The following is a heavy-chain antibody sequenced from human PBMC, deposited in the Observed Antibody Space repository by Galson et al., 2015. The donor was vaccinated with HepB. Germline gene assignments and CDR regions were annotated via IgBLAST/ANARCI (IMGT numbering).Heavy chain of an antibody. CDR3: ARNYGVHEGY. J-gene: IGHJ4*02. V-gene: IGHV3-21*01. CDR1: GFTFSSYS. Sequence: SLRLSCAASGFTFSSYSMNWVRQAPGKGLEWVSSISSSSSYISYADSVKGRFTISRDNAKNSLYLQMNSLRAEDTAVYYCARNYGVHEGYWGQGTLVTVSS. CDR2: ISSSSSYI. D-gene: IGHD4-17*01.